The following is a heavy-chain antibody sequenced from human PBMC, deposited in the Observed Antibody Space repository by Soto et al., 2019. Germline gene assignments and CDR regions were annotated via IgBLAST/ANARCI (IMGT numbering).Heavy chain of an antibody. CDR3: AKASLRNYYYYYGLDV. D-gene: IGHD5-12*01. CDR2: FSASDGPT. V-gene: IGHV3-23*01. CDR1: GFPLSTYA. Sequence: PGGSLRLSCEASGFPLSTYAMTWVRQAPGKGLEWVSTFSASDGPTFYADSVKGRFTIARDNSKNTLYLQMNGLRVDDTAVYYCAKASLRNYYYYYGLDVWGQGTTVTVSS. J-gene: IGHJ6*02.